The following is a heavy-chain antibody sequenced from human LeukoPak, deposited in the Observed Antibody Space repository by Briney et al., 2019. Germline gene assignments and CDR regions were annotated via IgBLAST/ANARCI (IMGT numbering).Heavy chain of an antibody. J-gene: IGHJ5*02. CDR2: LTPIFGTT. V-gene: IGHV1-69*05. Sequence: SVKVSGTASGGMFRRHVVSWVRQAPGQGLEWMGGLTPIFGTTNYALNFQGRVTFTTDESMNTVYMELTNLQFGDTAVYYCAGEGNRIAAPDNNWFDPWGQGTLVTVS. D-gene: IGHD6-13*01. CDR3: AGEGNRIAAPDNNWFDP. CDR1: GGMFRRHV.